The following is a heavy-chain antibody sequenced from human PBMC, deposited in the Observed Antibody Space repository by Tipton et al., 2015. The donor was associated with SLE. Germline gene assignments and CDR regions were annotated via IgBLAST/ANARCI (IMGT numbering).Heavy chain of an antibody. Sequence: TLSLTCAVYGGSFSGYYWSWIRQPPGKGLEWIGEINHSGSTNYNPSLKSRVTISVDTSKNQFSLKLSSVTAADTAVYYCARGNGGNAFDIWGQGTMVTVSS. D-gene: IGHD2-15*01. CDR2: INHSGST. CDR3: ARGNGGNAFDI. V-gene: IGHV4-34*01. CDR1: GGSFSGYY. J-gene: IGHJ3*02.